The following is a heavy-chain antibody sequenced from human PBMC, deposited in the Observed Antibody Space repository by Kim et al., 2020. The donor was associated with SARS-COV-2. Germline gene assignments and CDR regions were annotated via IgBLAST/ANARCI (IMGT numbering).Heavy chain of an antibody. J-gene: IGHJ6*02. CDR3: ARATSGSYYYGMDV. Sequence: ADPVKGRFTNSRDNSKNTLYLQMNSLRAEDTAVYYCARATSGSYYYGMDVWGQGTTVTVSS. V-gene: IGHV3-30*01. D-gene: IGHD3-10*01.